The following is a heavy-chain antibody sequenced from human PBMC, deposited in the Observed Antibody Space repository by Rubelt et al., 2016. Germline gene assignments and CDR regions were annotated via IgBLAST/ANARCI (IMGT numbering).Heavy chain of an antibody. CDR3: ARGPAYYDFWSGYCFFDY. J-gene: IGHJ4*02. Sequence: VQLVESGGGLVKPGGSLRLSCAASGFTFTSYSMNWVRQAPGKGLEWVSRINGDGSSTTYADSVKGRFTTSRDNAKKTLYLQMNSLRDEDTAVYYCARGPAYYDFWSGYCFFDYWGQGTLVTVSS. CDR2: INGDGSST. D-gene: IGHD3-3*01. V-gene: IGHV3-74*03. CDR1: GFTFTSYS.